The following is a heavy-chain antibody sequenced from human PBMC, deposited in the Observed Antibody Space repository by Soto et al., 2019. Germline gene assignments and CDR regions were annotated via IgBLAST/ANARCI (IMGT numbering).Heavy chain of an antibody. J-gene: IGHJ6*02. V-gene: IGHV1-46*01. CDR3: ARDHGVVSPYYYYYGMDV. CDR2: INPSGGST. Sequence: ASVKVSCQASGYTFTSYYMHWVRQAPGQGLEWMGIINPSGGSTSYAQKFQGRVTMTRDTSTSTVYMELSSLRSEDTAVYYCARDHGVVSPYYYYYGMDVWGQGTTVTVSS. D-gene: IGHD3-3*01. CDR1: GYTFTSYY.